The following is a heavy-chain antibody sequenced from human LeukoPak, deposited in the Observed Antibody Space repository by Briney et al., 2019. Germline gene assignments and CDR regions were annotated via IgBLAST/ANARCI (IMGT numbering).Heavy chain of an antibody. D-gene: IGHD5-18*01. CDR1: GDSISSGDYY. J-gene: IGHJ5*02. CDR2: ISYSGST. CDR3: AREPKHGGYSFGIWFDP. V-gene: IGHV4-31*03. Sequence: SETLSLTCTVSGDSISSGDYYWSWIRQHPGEGLEWIGYISYSGSTFYNPSLRSRVTISADTSKSQFSLRLRSVTAADTAVYYCAREPKHGGYSFGIWFDPWGQGTLVTVSS.